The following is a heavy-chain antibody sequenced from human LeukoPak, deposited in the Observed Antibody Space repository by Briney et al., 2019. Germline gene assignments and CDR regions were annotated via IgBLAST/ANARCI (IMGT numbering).Heavy chain of an antibody. Sequence: GGSLRLSCAASGFTFSTYAMIWVRQAPGKGLEWVSAISASGGATFYADSVKGRFTISRHNSKNTLYLQMNSLRAEDTAVYYCASNLLGSAFDIWGQGTMVTVSS. D-gene: IGHD2-15*01. V-gene: IGHV3-23*01. CDR2: ISASGGAT. J-gene: IGHJ3*02. CDR1: GFTFSTYA. CDR3: ASNLLGSAFDI.